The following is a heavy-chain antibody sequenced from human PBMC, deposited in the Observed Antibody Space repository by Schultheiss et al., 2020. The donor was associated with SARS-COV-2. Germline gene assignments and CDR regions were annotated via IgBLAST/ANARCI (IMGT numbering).Heavy chain of an antibody. Sequence: ASVKVSCKASGYTFTSYGISWVRQAPGQGLEWMGWINPNSGGTNYAQKFQGRVTMTTDTSTSTAYMELRSLRSDDTAVYYCARVGDLSSGSYGDDYWGQGTLVTVSS. J-gene: IGHJ4*02. D-gene: IGHD1-26*01. CDR3: ARVGDLSSGSYGDDY. V-gene: IGHV1-18*01. CDR2: INPNSGGT. CDR1: GYTFTSYG.